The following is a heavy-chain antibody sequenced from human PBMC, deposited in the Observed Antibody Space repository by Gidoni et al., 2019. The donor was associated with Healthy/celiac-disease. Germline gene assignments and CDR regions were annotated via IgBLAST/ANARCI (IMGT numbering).Heavy chain of an antibody. CDR1: GFTFSSYE. D-gene: IGHD5-18*01. CDR3: ASSRAMVPFYFDY. CDR2: ISSSGSTI. V-gene: IGHV3-48*03. J-gene: IGHJ4*02. Sequence: EVQLVESGGGLVQPGGSLRLSCAASGFTFSSYEMNWVRQAPGKGLEWVSYISSSGSTIYYADSVKGRFTISRDNAKNSLYLQMNSLRAEDTAVYYCASSRAMVPFYFDYWGQGTLVTVSS.